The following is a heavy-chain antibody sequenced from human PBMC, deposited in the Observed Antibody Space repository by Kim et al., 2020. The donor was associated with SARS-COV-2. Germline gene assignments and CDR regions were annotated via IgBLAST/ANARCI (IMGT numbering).Heavy chain of an antibody. Sequence: GGSLRLSCAASGFTFSSYAMHWVRQAPGKGLEWVAVISYDGSNKYYADSVKGRFTISRDNSKNTLYLQMNSLRAEDTAVYYCAREGSSSWFQSQSHFQHWGQGTLVTVSS. CDR2: ISYDGSNK. J-gene: IGHJ1*01. CDR3: AREGSSSWFQSQSHFQH. V-gene: IGHV3-30-3*01. CDR1: GFTFSSYA. D-gene: IGHD6-13*01.